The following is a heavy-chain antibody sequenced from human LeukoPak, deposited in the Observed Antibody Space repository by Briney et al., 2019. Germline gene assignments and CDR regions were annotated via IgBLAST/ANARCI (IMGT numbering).Heavy chain of an antibody. J-gene: IGHJ6*03. D-gene: IGHD3-9*01. Sequence: SVKVSCKASGFTFTSSAMQWVRQAHGQRLEWIGWIVVGSGNTSYAQKFQERVTITRDMSTSTAYMELRSLRSDDTAVYYCARDGDYDILTGRASNYYMDVWGKGTTVTVSS. CDR3: ARDGDYDILTGRASNYYMDV. CDR2: IVVGSGNT. CDR1: GFTFTSSA. V-gene: IGHV1-58*02.